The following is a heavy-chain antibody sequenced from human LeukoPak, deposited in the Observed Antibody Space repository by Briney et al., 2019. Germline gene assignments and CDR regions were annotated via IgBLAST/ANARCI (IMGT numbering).Heavy chain of an antibody. CDR1: GFTFSGHG. CDR3: AKDDKFFRDQYFDY. Sequence: PGRSLRLSCAASGFTFSGHGMHWVRQAPGKALEWVAVTSYDGTTKYYADSAKGRFNISRDNSKNTLYLQMNSLRVDDTAVYYCAKDDKFFRDQYFDYWGQGTLVIVSS. J-gene: IGHJ4*02. V-gene: IGHV3-30*18. CDR2: TSYDGTTK.